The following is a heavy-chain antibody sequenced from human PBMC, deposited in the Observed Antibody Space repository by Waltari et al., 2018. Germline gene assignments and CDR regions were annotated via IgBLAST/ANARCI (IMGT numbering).Heavy chain of an antibody. CDR3: AREIPAWGIDY. CDR1: GFTFSSYS. D-gene: IGHD3-16*01. V-gene: IGHV3-48*04. J-gene: IGHJ4*02. CDR2: ISSSSSTI. Sequence: EVQLVESGGGLVQPGGSLRLSCAASGFTFSSYSMNWVRQAPGKGLEWVSYISSSSSTIYYADSVKGRFTISRDNAKNSLYLQMNSLRAEDTAVYYCAREIPAWGIDYWGQGTLVTVSS.